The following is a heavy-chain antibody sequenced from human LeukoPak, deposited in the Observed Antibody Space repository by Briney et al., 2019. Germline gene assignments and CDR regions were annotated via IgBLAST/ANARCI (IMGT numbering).Heavy chain of an antibody. CDR2: TSYDGSNK. V-gene: IGHV3-30*18. CDR1: GFTFSSYG. J-gene: IGHJ4*02. D-gene: IGHD2-21*02. Sequence: GGSLRLSCAASGFTFSSYGMHWVRQAPGKGLEWVAVTSYDGSNKYYADSVKGRFTISRDNSKNTLYLQMNSLRAEDTAVYYCAKEDCGGDCYPTAFDYWGQGTLVTVSS. CDR3: AKEDCGGDCYPTAFDY.